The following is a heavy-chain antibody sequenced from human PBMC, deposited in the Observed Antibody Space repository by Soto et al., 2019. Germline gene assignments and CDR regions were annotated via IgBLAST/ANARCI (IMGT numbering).Heavy chain of an antibody. V-gene: IGHV4-59*01. CDR3: ARGPETYYMDV. CDR2: IFNSGST. CDR1: GGSISNYF. Sequence: QVQLQESGQGLVKSSETLSLTCRVSGGSISNYFGSWIRQPPGKGLEWIGYIFNSGSTIYSPSLKSRVTLTLDTSKNQFSLRLGSVTVADTAIYYCARGPETYYMDVWGKGTTVTVSS. J-gene: IGHJ6*03.